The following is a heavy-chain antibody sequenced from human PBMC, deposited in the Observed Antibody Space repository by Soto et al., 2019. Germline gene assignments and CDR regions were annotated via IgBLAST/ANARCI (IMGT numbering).Heavy chain of an antibody. CDR3: ARSHRRNWSFAY. V-gene: IGHV4-39*07. D-gene: IGHD6-13*01. CDR1: GGTISSRGYY. J-gene: IGHJ4*02. CDR2: IYYSGST. Sequence: SETLPLTWTGSGGTISSRGYYWGGIRQPPGKGLEWIGSIYYSGSTYYNPSLKSRVTILVDTSKNQFSLKVSSVTAADTAVYYCARSHRRNWSFAYWGQGTPVTVS.